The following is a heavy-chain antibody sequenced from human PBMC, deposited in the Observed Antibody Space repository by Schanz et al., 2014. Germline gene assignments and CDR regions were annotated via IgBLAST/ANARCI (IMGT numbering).Heavy chain of an antibody. V-gene: IGHV3-NL1*01. Sequence: QVQLVESGGGVVQFGRSLRLSCVASGFTLSSYAMHWVRQAPGKGLEWVSVIYSGIGAYYADSVKGRFTVSRDNARNSLYLHMNTLGAEDTAVYYCARDGDRFYHNYYMDVWGKGTTVTVSS. J-gene: IGHJ6*03. D-gene: IGHD4-17*01. CDR2: IYSGIGA. CDR3: ARDGDRFYHNYYMDV. CDR1: GFTLSSYA.